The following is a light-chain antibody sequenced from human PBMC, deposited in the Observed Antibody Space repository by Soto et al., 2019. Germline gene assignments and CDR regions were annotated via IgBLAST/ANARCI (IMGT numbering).Light chain of an antibody. V-gene: IGKV3-15*01. CDR1: ETVATN. CDR2: GAS. Sequence: VMTQYPATLSVSPGERATLSCLASETVATNLAWYQQKPGQAPRLLISGASTRAAGISHRFRGSGSGTEFTLTISSLRSEDSAIYYCQQYFEWPPMTVGQGTQVEIK. CDR3: QQYFEWPPMT. J-gene: IGKJ1*01.